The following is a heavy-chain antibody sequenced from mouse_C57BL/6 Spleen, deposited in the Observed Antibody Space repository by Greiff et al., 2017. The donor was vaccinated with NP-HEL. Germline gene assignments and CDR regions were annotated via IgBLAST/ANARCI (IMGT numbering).Heavy chain of an antibody. CDR2: IYPGSGNT. Sequence: QVQLQQSGPELVKPGASVKISCKASGYSFTSYYIHWVKQRPGQGLEWIGWIYPGSGNTKYNEQFKGKATLTADTSSSTAYMQLSSLTSEDSAVYYCARGGNYYGSSYDYAMDYWGQGTSVTVSS. CDR3: ARGGNYYGSSYDYAMDY. D-gene: IGHD1-1*01. V-gene: IGHV1-66*01. J-gene: IGHJ4*01. CDR1: GYSFTSYY.